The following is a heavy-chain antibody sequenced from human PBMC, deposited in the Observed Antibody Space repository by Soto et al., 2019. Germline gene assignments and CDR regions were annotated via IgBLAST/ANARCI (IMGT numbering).Heavy chain of an antibody. Sequence: GGSLRLSCAASRFTFSNHWMHWVRQAPGKGLVWVSHISSDGSNTNYADSVKGRFTISRDNAKNTLYLQMNSLRAEDTAVYYCARSSGFIDYWGQGTLVTVSS. CDR3: ARSSGFIDY. J-gene: IGHJ4*02. CDR2: ISSDGSNT. CDR1: RFTFSNHW. V-gene: IGHV3-74*01.